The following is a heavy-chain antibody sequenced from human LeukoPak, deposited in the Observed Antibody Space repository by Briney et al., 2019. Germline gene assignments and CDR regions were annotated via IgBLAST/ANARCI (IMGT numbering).Heavy chain of an antibody. D-gene: IGHD3-22*01. CDR3: ANDPGTYYYDSSYYTG. J-gene: IGHJ4*02. CDR2: ISGHTRDT. CDR1: GFTFSSYA. Sequence: GESLRLSCAASGFTFSSYAMSWVRQVPGKGLEWVSSISGHTRDTYYADSVKGRFTVSRDNSKNTLYLQMNSLRAEDTAVYYCANDPGTYYYDSSYYTGWGQGALVTVSS. V-gene: IGHV3-23*01.